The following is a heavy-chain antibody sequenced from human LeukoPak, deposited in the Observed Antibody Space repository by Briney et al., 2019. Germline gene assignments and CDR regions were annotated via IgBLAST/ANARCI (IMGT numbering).Heavy chain of an antibody. Sequence: GESLKISCRVSGYRFTTYWIAWVRQMPGRGLEWMGSIYPVDSRATYNPSFQGQVTLSVDKSIDTAYLQWSSLKASDTATYYCARAGVAVEGRLYYDYWGQGTLVTVSS. D-gene: IGHD3-10*01. CDR2: IYPVDSRA. V-gene: IGHV5-51*01. CDR3: ARAGVAVEGRLYYDY. CDR1: GYRFTTYW. J-gene: IGHJ4*02.